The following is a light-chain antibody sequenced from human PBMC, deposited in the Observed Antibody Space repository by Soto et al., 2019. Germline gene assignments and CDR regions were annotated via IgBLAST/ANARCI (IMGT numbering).Light chain of an antibody. Sequence: EIVLTQSPATLSLYPGERATLSCRASQSVSSYLAWYQQKPGQAPRLLIYDAPNRATGIPARFSGSGSGTDFTLTISSLEPEDFAVYYCQQRSNWPLTFGGGTKVEIK. CDR2: DAP. CDR3: QQRSNWPLT. V-gene: IGKV3-11*01. J-gene: IGKJ4*01. CDR1: QSVSSY.